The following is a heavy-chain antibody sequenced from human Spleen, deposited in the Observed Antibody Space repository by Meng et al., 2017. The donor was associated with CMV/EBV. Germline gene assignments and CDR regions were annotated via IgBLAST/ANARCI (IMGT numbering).Heavy chain of an antibody. Sequence: GESLKISCAASGFIFSSYEMNWVRQAPGKGLEWISYIRNSDSTIYYADSVKGRFTISTDNAKNSLYLQMNSLRGEDTAVYHCVRGSSRFCTSTSCYNLDYWGQGALVTVSS. V-gene: IGHV3-48*03. CDR3: VRGSSRFCTSTSCYNLDY. CDR1: GFIFSSYE. D-gene: IGHD2-2*02. CDR2: IRNSDSTI. J-gene: IGHJ4*02.